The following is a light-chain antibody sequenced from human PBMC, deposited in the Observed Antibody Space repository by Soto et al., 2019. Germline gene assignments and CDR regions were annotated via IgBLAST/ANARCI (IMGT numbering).Light chain of an antibody. CDR3: QQYYSFPGT. V-gene: IGKV1-5*01. CDR2: AAS. Sequence: DIQMTQSPSTLSASVGDRVTITCRASQSVTTWLAWYQQKPGKAPKPLIYAASTLQSGVPSRFSGSGSGTDFTLTISSLQPEDFATYYCQQYYSFPGTFGQGTKVDIK. CDR1: QSVTTW. J-gene: IGKJ1*01.